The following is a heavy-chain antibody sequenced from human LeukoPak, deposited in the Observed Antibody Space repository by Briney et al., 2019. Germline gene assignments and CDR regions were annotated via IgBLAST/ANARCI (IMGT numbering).Heavy chain of an antibody. J-gene: IGHJ6*03. D-gene: IGHD2-2*01. Sequence: GESLKISCKGSGYSFTSYWIGWVRQMPGKGLEWMGIIYPGDSDTRYSPSFQGHVTISADKSISTAYLQWSSLKASDTAMYYCARHVTVVPAATYYYYYYMDVWGKGTTVTVSS. CDR2: IYPGDSDT. V-gene: IGHV5-51*01. CDR3: ARHVTVVPAATYYYYYYMDV. CDR1: GYSFTSYW.